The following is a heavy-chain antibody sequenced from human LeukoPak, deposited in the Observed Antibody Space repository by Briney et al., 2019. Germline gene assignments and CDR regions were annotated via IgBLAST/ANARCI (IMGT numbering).Heavy chain of an antibody. J-gene: IGHJ4*02. D-gene: IGHD3-22*01. CDR3: CGSSGHYNLYFDH. CDR2: IYSGGNT. Sequence: GGSLRLSCAASGFIVSSNYMSWVCQAPGKGLEWLSDIYSGGNTYYADSVKGRFTISRDNSKNTLYLQMNSLRVEDTAVYYCCGSSGHYNLYFDHWGQGALVTVSS. V-gene: IGHV3-53*01. CDR1: GFIVSSNY.